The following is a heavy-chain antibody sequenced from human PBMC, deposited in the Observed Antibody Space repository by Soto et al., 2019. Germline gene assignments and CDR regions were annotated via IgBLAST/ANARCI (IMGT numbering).Heavy chain of an antibody. CDR3: ARGLGYCSGGSCWKRNNGFDP. V-gene: IGHV4-34*01. CDR2: INHSGST. J-gene: IGHJ5*02. Sequence: QVQLQQWGAGLLKPSETLSLTCAVYGGSFSGYYWSWIRQPPGKGLEWIGEINHSGSTNYNPSLKSRVTRSVDTSKNQFSLKLSSVTAADTAVYYCARGLGYCSGGSCWKRNNGFDPWGQGTLVTVSS. D-gene: IGHD2-15*01. CDR1: GGSFSGYY.